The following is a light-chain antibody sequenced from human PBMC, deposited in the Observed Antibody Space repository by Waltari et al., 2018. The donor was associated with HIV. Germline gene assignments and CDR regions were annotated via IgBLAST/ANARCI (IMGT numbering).Light chain of an antibody. CDR3: SSYTTRNTFV. CDR2: EVS. J-gene: IGLJ1*01. CDR1: NSDVGAYNY. V-gene: IGLV2-14*01. Sequence: QSALTQPASVSGSPGQSITISCTGTNSDVGAYNYVSWFQQHPGNSPTGMIVEVSNRPSGVSNRFSGSKSGNTASLIISGLQAEDEADYYCSSYTTRNTFVFGTGTKVTVL.